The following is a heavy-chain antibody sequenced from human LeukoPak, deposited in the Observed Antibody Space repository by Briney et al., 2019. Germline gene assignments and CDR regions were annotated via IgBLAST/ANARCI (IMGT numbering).Heavy chain of an antibody. CDR3: ARRPHQWLVGFDY. J-gene: IGHJ4*02. D-gene: IGHD6-19*01. V-gene: IGHV4-39*01. Sequence: PSETLSLTCTVSGGSISSSSYYWGWIRQPPGKGLEWIGSIYYSGSTYYNPSLKSRVTISVDTSKNQFSLKLSSVTAADTAVYYCARRPHQWLVGFDYWGQGTLVTVSS. CDR2: IYYSGST. CDR1: GGSISSSSYY.